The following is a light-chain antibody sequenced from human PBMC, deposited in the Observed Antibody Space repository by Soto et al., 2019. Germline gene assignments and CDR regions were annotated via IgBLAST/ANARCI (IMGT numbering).Light chain of an antibody. Sequence: QSVLTQPASVSGSPGQSIAISCTGTSSDVGSYNSVSWYQQYPGKAPKLMIHDVNNRPSGISDRFSGSKSGNTASLTISGLQAEDEADYYCSLFTSSTSYVFGTGTKVTVL. CDR3: SLFTSSTSYV. CDR2: DVN. CDR1: SSDVGSYNS. V-gene: IGLV2-14*03. J-gene: IGLJ1*01.